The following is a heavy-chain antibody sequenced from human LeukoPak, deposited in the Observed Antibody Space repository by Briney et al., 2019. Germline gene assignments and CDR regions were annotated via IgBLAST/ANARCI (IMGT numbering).Heavy chain of an antibody. CDR3: ARGIDYYDTYYFDY. D-gene: IGHD3-22*01. V-gene: IGHV1-2*02. CDR1: GYTFTGYY. CDR2: INPNSGGT. J-gene: IGHJ4*02. Sequence: ASVKVSCKASGYTFTGYYMHWVRQAPGQGLEWMGWINPNSGGTNYAQKFQGRVTMTRDTSISTAYMELSRLRSDAAAVYYCARGIDYYDTYYFDYWGQGTLVTVSS.